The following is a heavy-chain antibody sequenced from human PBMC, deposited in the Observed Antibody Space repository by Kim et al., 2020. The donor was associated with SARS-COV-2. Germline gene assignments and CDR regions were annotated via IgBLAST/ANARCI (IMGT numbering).Heavy chain of an antibody. J-gene: IGHJ5*02. Sequence: SETLSLTCAVYGGSFSGYYWSWIRQPPGKGLEWIGEINHSGSTNYNPSLKSRVTISVDTSKNRFSLKLSSVTAADTAVYYCARGRGLRYFDWLPNWFDPWGQGTLVTVSS. V-gene: IGHV4-34*01. D-gene: IGHD3-9*01. CDR3: ARGRGLRYFDWLPNWFDP. CDR2: INHSGST. CDR1: GGSFSGYY.